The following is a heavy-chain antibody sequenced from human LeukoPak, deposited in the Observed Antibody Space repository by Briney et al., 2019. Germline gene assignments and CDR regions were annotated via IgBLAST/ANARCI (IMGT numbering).Heavy chain of an antibody. Sequence: ASVKASCKASGYTFTNYDINWVRQATGQGLEWMGWMNPNSGDTGYAQKFQGRVTITRDTSISTAYMELNNLRSDDTAVFYCARDPLLWFGELLDPTNYHWFDPWGQGTLVTVSS. J-gene: IGHJ5*02. CDR3: ARDPLLWFGELLDPTNYHWFDP. D-gene: IGHD3-10*01. CDR2: MNPNSGDT. CDR1: GYTFTNYD. V-gene: IGHV1-8*03.